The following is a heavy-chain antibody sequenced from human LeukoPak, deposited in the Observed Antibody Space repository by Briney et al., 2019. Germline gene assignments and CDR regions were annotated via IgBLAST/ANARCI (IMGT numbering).Heavy chain of an antibody. CDR2: INPSGGST. Sequence: ASVKVSCKASGYTFTSYYMHWVRQAPGQGLEWMGIINPSGGSTSYAQKFQGRVTMTRDMSTSTVYMELSSLRSEDTAVYYCARDSAIFGVGDYWGQGTLVIVSS. CDR3: ARDSAIFGVGDY. CDR1: GYTFTSYY. D-gene: IGHD3-3*01. V-gene: IGHV1-46*01. J-gene: IGHJ4*02.